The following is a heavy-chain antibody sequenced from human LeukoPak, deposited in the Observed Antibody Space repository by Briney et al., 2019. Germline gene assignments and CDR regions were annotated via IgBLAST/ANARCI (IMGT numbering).Heavy chain of an antibody. CDR2: TYYRSTWYN. CDR1: GDIVSSNSVT. J-gene: IGHJ5*02. V-gene: IGHV6-1*01. D-gene: IGHD2-2*01. Sequence: SQTLSLTCAISGDIVSSNSVTWSWIRQSPSRGLEWLGRTYYRSTWYNDYAVSVRGRITVNPDTSKNQFSLHLNSVTPEDTAVYYCARRLTQYDCFDPWGQGILVTVSS. CDR3: ARRLTQYDCFDP.